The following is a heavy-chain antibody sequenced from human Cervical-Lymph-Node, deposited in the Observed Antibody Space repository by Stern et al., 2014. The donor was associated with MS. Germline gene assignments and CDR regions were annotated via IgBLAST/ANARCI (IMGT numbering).Heavy chain of an antibody. CDR2: IHFGGST. Sequence: QVQLQESGPGLVKPSETLSLTCTVSGDSIDPYYWSWIRQPPGKGLEWIGFIHFGGSTNYSPPLRSRATISVDRSKNQFFLNLPSLTAADTAVYYCARSGGVHGGASFESWGQGTLVTVSS. J-gene: IGHJ4*02. V-gene: IGHV4-59*08. CDR1: GDSIDPYY. D-gene: IGHD3-16*01. CDR3: ARSGGVHGGASFES.